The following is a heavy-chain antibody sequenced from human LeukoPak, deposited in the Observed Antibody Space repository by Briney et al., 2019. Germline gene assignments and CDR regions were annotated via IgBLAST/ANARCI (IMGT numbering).Heavy chain of an antibody. V-gene: IGHV3-21*04. CDR3: ARDSLVGSTTPVFDY. CDR2: IDSTSTYI. D-gene: IGHD1-26*01. Sequence: GGTLRLSCAASRFTFSTYSMNWVRQAPGKGLEWVSSIDSTSTYIYYADSVKGRFTISRDNAKNSLYLQMDSLRAEDTAVYYCARDSLVGSTTPVFDYWGQGTLVTVSS. J-gene: IGHJ4*02. CDR1: RFTFSTYS.